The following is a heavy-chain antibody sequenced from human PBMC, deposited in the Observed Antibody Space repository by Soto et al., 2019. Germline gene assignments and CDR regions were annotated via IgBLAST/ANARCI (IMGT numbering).Heavy chain of an antibody. CDR1: GGSISSSDYW. V-gene: IGHV4-39*01. J-gene: IGHJ4*02. CDR2: IYYTGST. CDR3: ARQIGRGSWSLDH. D-gene: IGHD6-13*01. Sequence: QLQLQESGPGLVKPAETLSLTCTVSGGSISSSDYWWGWIRQPPGKGLEWIGSIYYTGSTYYNPAPKSRVIITGHPSKNQFSPRPGSVAAPNTAVYYCARQIGRGSWSLDHWGQGTLVTVSS.